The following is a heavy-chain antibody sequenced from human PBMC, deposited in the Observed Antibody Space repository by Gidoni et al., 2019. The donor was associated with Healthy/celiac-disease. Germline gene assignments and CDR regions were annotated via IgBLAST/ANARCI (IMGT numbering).Heavy chain of an antibody. CDR1: GFTFSSYG. CDR2: KSYDGSNK. Sequence: QVQLVESGGGVVQPGRSLRLSCAASGFTFSSYGMHWVRQAPGKGLEWVAVKSYDGSNKEYADSVKGRFTISRDNSKNTLYLQMNSLRAEDTAVYYCAKSTGSELKGFDPWGQGTLVTVSS. CDR3: AKSTGSELKGFDP. J-gene: IGHJ5*02. D-gene: IGHD3-9*01. V-gene: IGHV3-30*18.